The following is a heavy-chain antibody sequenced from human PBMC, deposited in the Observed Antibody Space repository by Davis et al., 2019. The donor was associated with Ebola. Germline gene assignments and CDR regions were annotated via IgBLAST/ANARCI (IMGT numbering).Heavy chain of an antibody. CDR1: GGSISSNY. CDR3: ARGVGAARPVFAS. V-gene: IGHV4-34*01. D-gene: IGHD6-6*01. J-gene: IGHJ4*02. CDR2: MNHSGST. Sequence: SETLSLTCTVSGGSISSNYWSWFRQSPGKGLEWIGEMNHSGSTTYNPSLKSRATISVDTSKNQFLLNLSSVTAADTAVYYCARGVGAARPVFASWGQGTLVTVSS.